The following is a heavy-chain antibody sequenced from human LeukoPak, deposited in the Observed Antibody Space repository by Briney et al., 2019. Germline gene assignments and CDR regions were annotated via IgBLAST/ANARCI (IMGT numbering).Heavy chain of an antibody. D-gene: IGHD2/OR15-2a*01. V-gene: IGHV4-59*08. CDR2: IYYSGST. CDR1: GGPMSGYY. J-gene: IGHJ4*02. Sequence: SETLSLTCSVSGGPMSGYYWSWIRQPPGRGLEWIGYIYYSGSTSYNPSLKSRVSISLDTAKNQFSLKLSSVSAADTAIYYCARRTIGYYFDYWGQGTLVTVSS. CDR3: ARRTIGYYFDY.